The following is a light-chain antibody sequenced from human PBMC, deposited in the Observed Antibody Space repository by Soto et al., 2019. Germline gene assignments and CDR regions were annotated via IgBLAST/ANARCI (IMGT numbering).Light chain of an antibody. Sequence: DIQMTQSPSSLSASVGDRVTITCRASQSISSYLNWYQQKPGKAPKLLIYAASSLQSGVPSRFTGSGSGTDFTLTLSSLHPEDFATYYCQQSYSTPPYTFGQGTKLEIK. J-gene: IGKJ2*01. CDR1: QSISSY. V-gene: IGKV1-39*01. CDR2: AAS. CDR3: QQSYSTPPYT.